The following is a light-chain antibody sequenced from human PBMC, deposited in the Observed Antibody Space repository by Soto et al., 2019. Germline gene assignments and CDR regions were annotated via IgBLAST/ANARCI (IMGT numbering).Light chain of an antibody. Sequence: EIVLTQSPATLSSFPGERATLSCRASQAVNTRLAWYQHKPGQAPRLLIYLTSNRATGIPARFSGSGSGTSFTLTISSLQPEDFATYYCQQLLSYPITFGQGTRLEIK. J-gene: IGKJ5*01. CDR2: LTS. V-gene: IGKV3-11*01. CDR1: QAVNTR. CDR3: QQLLSYPIT.